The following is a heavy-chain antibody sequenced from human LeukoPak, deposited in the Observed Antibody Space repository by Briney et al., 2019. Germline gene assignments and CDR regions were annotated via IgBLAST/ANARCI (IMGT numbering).Heavy chain of an antibody. Sequence: GGSLRLSCAASGFTFSSYAMHWVRQAPSKGLEWVAVISYDGSNKYYADSEKGRFTISRDSSKNTLYLQMNSLRAEDTAVYYCAREPSYGDYVDGFYFDYWGQGTLVTVSS. J-gene: IGHJ4*02. D-gene: IGHD4-17*01. V-gene: IGHV3-30*04. CDR1: GFTFSSYA. CDR2: ISYDGSNK. CDR3: AREPSYGDYVDGFYFDY.